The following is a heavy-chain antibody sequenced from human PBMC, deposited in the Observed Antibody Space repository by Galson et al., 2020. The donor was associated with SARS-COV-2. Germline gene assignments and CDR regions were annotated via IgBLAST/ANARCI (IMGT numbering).Heavy chain of an antibody. CDR3: AHRGWQQLGWYFDY. J-gene: IGHJ4*02. D-gene: IGHD6-13*01. Sequence: SGPTLVKPTQTLTLTCTFSGFSLSTSGVGVGWIRQPPGKALEWLALIYWDDDKRYSPSLKSRLTITKDTSKNQVVLTMTNMDPVVTATYYCAHRGWQQLGWYFDYWGQGTLVTVSS. V-gene: IGHV2-5*02. CDR1: GFSLSTSGVG. CDR2: IYWDDDK.